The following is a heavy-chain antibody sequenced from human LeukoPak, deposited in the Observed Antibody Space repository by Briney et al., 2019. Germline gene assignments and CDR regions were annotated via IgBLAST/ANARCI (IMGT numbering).Heavy chain of an antibody. CDR3: ARGLHGSGSYSWFDP. J-gene: IGHJ5*02. Sequence: ASVTVSCKASGYTFTSYYMHWVRQAPGQGLEWMGIINPSGGSTSYAQKFQGRVTMTRDTSTSTVYMELSSLRSEDTAVYYCARGLHGSGSYSWFDPWGQGTLVTVSS. D-gene: IGHD3-10*01. V-gene: IGHV1-46*01. CDR2: INPSGGST. CDR1: GYTFTSYY.